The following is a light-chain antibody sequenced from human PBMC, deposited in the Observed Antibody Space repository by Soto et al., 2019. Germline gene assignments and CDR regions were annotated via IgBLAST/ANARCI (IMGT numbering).Light chain of an antibody. Sequence: EIVMMQSPATLPVSPGERATLSCRASQSVSSNLAWYQQKPGQVPRLLIYGASTRATGIPARFSGSGSGTEFTLTISSLQSEDFAVYYCQQYNNWPPGTFGQGTKVDI. CDR3: QQYNNWPPGT. J-gene: IGKJ1*01. CDR2: GAS. V-gene: IGKV3-15*01. CDR1: QSVSSN.